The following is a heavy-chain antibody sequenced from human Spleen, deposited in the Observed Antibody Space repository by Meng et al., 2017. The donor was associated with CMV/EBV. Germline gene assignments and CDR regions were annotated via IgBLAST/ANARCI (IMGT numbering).Heavy chain of an antibody. CDR1: GFDFSSYS. CDR2: ISSSGMYT. J-gene: IGHJ6*02. CDR3: AKDHAPTSIVGGTLYYFYYGMGV. D-gene: IGHD1-26*01. Sequence: GGSLRLSCAASGFDFSSYSMHWVRQAPGKGLEWVSIISSSGMYTYYAESVRGRFTISRDNAKNSLYLHVDTLRAEDTAVYSCAKDHAPTSIVGGTLYYFYYGMGVWGQGTTVTVSS. V-gene: IGHV3-21*06.